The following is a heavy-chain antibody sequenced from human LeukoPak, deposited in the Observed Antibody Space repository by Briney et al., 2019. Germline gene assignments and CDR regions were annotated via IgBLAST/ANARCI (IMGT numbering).Heavy chain of an antibody. D-gene: IGHD2-21*02. Sequence: SETLSLLCTVSGGSISSNTHFWGWIRQPPGRVLELIGTIYYSGSIYYNPSLKSRVTISVDTSKNLFSLQLSSVTAADSALYYCARSPAYCGGDCPTGGAFDTWGQGTTVTVSS. J-gene: IGHJ3*02. CDR3: ARSPAYCGGDCPTGGAFDT. CDR2: IYYSGSI. V-gene: IGHV4-39*01. CDR1: GGSISSNTHF.